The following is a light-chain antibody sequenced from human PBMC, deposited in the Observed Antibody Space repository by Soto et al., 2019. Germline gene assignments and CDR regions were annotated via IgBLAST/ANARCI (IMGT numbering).Light chain of an antibody. Sequence: DIVMTQSPVTLSVSPGERITLSCRASRSINSNLAWYQQKPGQAPRLLFYGASVRATGIPDRFSGSGSGTDFTLTISRLEPEDFAVYYCQQFGRSPSMYTFGQGTKVDIK. V-gene: IGKV3-20*01. CDR3: QQFGRSPSMYT. J-gene: IGKJ2*01. CDR1: RSINSN. CDR2: GAS.